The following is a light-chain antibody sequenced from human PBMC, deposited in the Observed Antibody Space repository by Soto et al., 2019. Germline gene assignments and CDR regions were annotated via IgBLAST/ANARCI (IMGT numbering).Light chain of an antibody. Sequence: IVMTQSPGTLSVSPGERATLSCRASQSVGRSLAWYQQKPGQAPRLLIYGTSARATGIPATFSGSGSGTESTRTISSLQSEDFAIYYCQQYDNWPSVTFGGGTKVEIK. J-gene: IGKJ4*01. V-gene: IGKV3-15*01. CDR2: GTS. CDR3: QQYDNWPSVT. CDR1: QSVGRS.